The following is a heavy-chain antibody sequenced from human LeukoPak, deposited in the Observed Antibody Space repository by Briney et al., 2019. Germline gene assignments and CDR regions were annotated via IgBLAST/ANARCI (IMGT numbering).Heavy chain of an antibody. CDR3: ARFYSHYDFWSGYLQPYYGMDV. V-gene: IGHV1-8*01. CDR2: MNPNSGNT. CDR1: GYTFTSYD. D-gene: IGHD3-3*01. J-gene: IGHJ6*02. Sequence: ASVKVSCMASGYTFTSYDINWVRQATGQGLEWMGWMNPNSGNTGYAQKFQGRVTMTRNTSISTAYMELSSLRSEDTAVYYCARFYSHYDFWSGYLQPYYGMDVWGQGTTVTVSS.